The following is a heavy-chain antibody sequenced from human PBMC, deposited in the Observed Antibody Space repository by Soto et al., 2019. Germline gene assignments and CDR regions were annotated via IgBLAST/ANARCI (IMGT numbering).Heavy chain of an antibody. CDR3: ARGQYRRDY. J-gene: IGHJ4*02. CDR2: INHSGST. V-gene: IGHV4-34*01. D-gene: IGHD3-16*02. Sequence: SETLSLTCAVYGGSFIGYYWSWILQPPGKGLEWIGEINHSGSTNYNPSLESRVTISVDTSKNQFSLKLSSVTAADTAVYYCARGQYRRDYWGQGTLVTAPQ. CDR1: GGSFIGYY.